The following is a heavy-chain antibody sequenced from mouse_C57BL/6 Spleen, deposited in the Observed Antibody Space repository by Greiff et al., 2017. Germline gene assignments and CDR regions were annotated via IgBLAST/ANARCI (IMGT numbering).Heavy chain of an antibody. D-gene: IGHD1-1*01. J-gene: IGHJ1*03. CDR2: INPNNGGT. V-gene: IGHV1-26*01. CDR1: GYTFTDYY. CDR3: ARSEYYGSSYLWWYFDG. Sequence: VQLQQSGPELVKPGASVKISCKASGYTFTDYYMNWVKQSHGKSLEWIGDINPNNGGTSYNQKFKGKATLTVDKSSSTAYMELRSLTSEDSSVYYCARSEYYGSSYLWWYFDGWGTGTTVTVSS.